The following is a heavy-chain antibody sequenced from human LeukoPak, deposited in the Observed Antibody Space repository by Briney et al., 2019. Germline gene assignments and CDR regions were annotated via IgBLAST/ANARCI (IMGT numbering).Heavy chain of an antibody. CDR3: ARDRYYYGSGSYSGFDF. CDR2: IYNSGTT. D-gene: IGHD3-10*01. CDR1: GASISSYY. V-gene: IGHV4-59*01. Sequence: SETLSLTCTVSGASISSYYYNWIRQPPGKGLEWIGYIYNSGTTNYKPSLKSRVTISLDRSKNQFSLKLRSVTAADTAVYYCARDRYYYGSGSYSGFDFWGQGTMVTVSS. J-gene: IGHJ3*01.